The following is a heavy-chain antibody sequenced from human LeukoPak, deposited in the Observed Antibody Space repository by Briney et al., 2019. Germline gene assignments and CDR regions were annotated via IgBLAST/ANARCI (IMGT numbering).Heavy chain of an antibody. CDR2: IWNDGGKK. Sequence: GGSLRLSCAASGFAFSSYGMHWVRQAPDKGLEWVAVIWNDGGKKYYADSVKGRFTISRDNSKNTLYLQMNSLRAEDTAVFYCARGYYYGTTGHFDSWGQGSLVTVSS. V-gene: IGHV3-33*01. D-gene: IGHD3-22*01. CDR3: ARGYYYGTTGHFDS. CDR1: GFAFSSYG. J-gene: IGHJ4*02.